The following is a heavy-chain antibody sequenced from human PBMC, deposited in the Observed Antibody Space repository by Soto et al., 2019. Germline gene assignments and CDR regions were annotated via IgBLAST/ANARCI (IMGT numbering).Heavy chain of an antibody. V-gene: IGHV3-30*18. D-gene: IGHD4-17*01. Sequence: GGSLRLSCAASGFTFSSYGMHWVRQAPGKGLEWVAVISYDGSNKYYADSVKGRFTISRDNSKNTLYLQMNSLRAEDTAVYYCAKDPPYGDYVRWGYYFDYWGQGTLVTVSS. CDR1: GFTFSSYG. J-gene: IGHJ4*02. CDR2: ISYDGSNK. CDR3: AKDPPYGDYVRWGYYFDY.